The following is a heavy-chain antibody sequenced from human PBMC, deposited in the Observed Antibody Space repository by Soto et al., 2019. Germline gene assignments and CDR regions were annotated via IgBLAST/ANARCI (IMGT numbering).Heavy chain of an antibody. CDR3: LAYCSGGSCYRSDY. CDR1: GFTFSSYW. J-gene: IGHJ4*02. D-gene: IGHD2-15*01. V-gene: IGHV3-74*01. Sequence: EVQLVESGGGLVQPGGSLRLSCAASGFTFSSYWMHWVRQAPGKGLVWVSRINSDGSSTSYADSVKGLFTISRDNAKDTLYLQMNSLRAEDTAVYYCLAYCSGGSCYRSDYCGQGTLVTVSS. CDR2: INSDGSST.